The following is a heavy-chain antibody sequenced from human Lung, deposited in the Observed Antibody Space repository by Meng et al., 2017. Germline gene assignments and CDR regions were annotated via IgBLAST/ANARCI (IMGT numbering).Heavy chain of an antibody. Sequence: QVQLVQSGAAVKKPGASVKISCKASGYIFTSYAIHWVRQAPGQRLEWMGWINAGNGNTKYSQKFQGRVTITRDTSASTAYMELSSLRSEDTAVYYCARSKSIAAAGGYWGQGTLVTVSS. CDR3: ARSKSIAAAGGY. CDR1: GYIFTSYA. V-gene: IGHV1-3*01. J-gene: IGHJ4*02. CDR2: INAGNGNT. D-gene: IGHD6-13*01.